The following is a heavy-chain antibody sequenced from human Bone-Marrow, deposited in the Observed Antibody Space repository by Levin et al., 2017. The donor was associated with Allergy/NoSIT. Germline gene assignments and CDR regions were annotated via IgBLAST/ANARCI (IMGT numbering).Heavy chain of an antibody. V-gene: IGHV1-69*04. CDR2: IIPILGIA. CDR3: ARDFGTYYYDSSGYGLK. CDR1: GGTFSSYA. D-gene: IGHD3-22*01. Sequence: ASVKVSCKASGGTFSSYAISWVRQAPGQGLEWMGRIIPILGIANYAQKFQGRVTITADKSTSTAYMELSSLRSEDTAVYYCARDFGTYYYDSSGYGLKWGQGTLVTVSS. J-gene: IGHJ4*02.